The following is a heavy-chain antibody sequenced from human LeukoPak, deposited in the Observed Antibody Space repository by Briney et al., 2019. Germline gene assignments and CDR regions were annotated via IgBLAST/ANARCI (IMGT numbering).Heavy chain of an antibody. CDR1: GFTFSSYD. Sequence: GGSLRLSCAASGFTFSSYDMSWVRQAPGKGLEWVSGISGSGVSTYYADSVKGRFTISRDNSKNTLYLQMNSLRAEDTAVYYCAKAGYSSSRYALLNYFDYWGQGTLVTVSS. V-gene: IGHV3-23*01. CDR2: ISGSGVST. D-gene: IGHD6-13*01. J-gene: IGHJ4*02. CDR3: AKAGYSSSRYALLNYFDY.